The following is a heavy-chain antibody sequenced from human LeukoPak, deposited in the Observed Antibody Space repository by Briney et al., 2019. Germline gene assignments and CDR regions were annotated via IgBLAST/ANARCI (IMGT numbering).Heavy chain of an antibody. J-gene: IGHJ4*02. CDR3: AKGAEYYDFWSGWVSYFDY. Sequence: GGSLRLSCAASGFTFSSYAMSWVRQAPGKGLEWVSAISGSGGSTYYADSVKGRFTISRDNSKNTLYLQMNSLRAEDTAVYYCAKGAEYYDFWSGWVSYFDYWGQGTLVTVSS. D-gene: IGHD3-3*01. CDR2: ISGSGGST. CDR1: GFTFSSYA. V-gene: IGHV3-23*01.